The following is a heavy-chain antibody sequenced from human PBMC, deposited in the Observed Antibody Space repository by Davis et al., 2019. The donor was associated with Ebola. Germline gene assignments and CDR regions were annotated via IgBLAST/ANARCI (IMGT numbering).Heavy chain of an antibody. CDR3: EKARTSGYSYGHNWFDP. J-gene: IGHJ5*02. V-gene: IGHV3-9*01. CDR1: GLTFDGYD. CDR2: ISWNGGSI. Sequence: SLSLSCAASGLTFDGYDMHWVRQAPGKGLEWVSGISWNGGSIGYPDSVKGRFTISRDNAKNSLYLQMNMLRAEDTALYGCEKARTSGYSYGHNWFDPWGQGTLVTVSS. D-gene: IGHD5-18*01.